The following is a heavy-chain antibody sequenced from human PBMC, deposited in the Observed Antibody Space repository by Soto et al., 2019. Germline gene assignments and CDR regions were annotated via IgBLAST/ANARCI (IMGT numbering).Heavy chain of an antibody. V-gene: IGHV3-23*01. CDR1: GFTFSSYA. D-gene: IGHD4-17*01. Sequence: AGGSLRLSCAASGFTFSSYAMSWVRQAPGKGPEWVSAISGSGGSTYYADSVKGRFTISRDNSKNTLYLQMNSLRAEDTAVYYCANYYGDPDTLWGQGTLVTVSS. J-gene: IGHJ4*02. CDR2: ISGSGGST. CDR3: ANYYGDPDTL.